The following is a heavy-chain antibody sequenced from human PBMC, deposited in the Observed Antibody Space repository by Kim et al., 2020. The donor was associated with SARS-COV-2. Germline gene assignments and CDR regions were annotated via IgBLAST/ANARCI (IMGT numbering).Heavy chain of an antibody. CDR3: ARGGLQDAFDI. CDR2: T. D-gene: IGHD3-16*01. J-gene: IGHJ3*02. Sequence: TNYNPSLKSRVTISVDTSKNQFSLKLSSVTAADTAVYYCARGGLQDAFDIWGQGTMVTVSS. V-gene: IGHV4-34*01.